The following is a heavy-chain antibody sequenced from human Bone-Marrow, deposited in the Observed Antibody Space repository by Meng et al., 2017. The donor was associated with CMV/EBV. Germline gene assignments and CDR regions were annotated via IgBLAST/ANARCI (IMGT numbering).Heavy chain of an antibody. D-gene: IGHD3-16*02. J-gene: IGHJ4*02. CDR3: ARAATYYDYVWGSYREYYFDY. Sequence: SETLSLTCAVYGGSFSGHYWSWIRQPPGKGLEWIGEINHSGSTNYNPSLKSRVTISVDTSKNQFSLKLSSVTAADTAVYYCARAATYYDYVWGSYREYYFDYWGQGTLVTVSS. CDR1: GGSFSGHY. V-gene: IGHV4-34*01. CDR2: INHSGST.